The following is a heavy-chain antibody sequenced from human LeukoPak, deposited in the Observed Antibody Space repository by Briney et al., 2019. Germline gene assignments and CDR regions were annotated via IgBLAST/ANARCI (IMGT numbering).Heavy chain of an antibody. CDR2: VSGYNGHT. Sequence: ASVKVSCKTSGFTFSNYNICWVRQAPGQGHEWMGWVSGYNGHTNYAQNLQGRVTMTADTSTSTGYMELRSLRSDDTAVYYCARDDRYSGYDYDYWGQGTLVTVSS. J-gene: IGHJ4*02. V-gene: IGHV1-18*01. CDR1: GFTFSNYN. CDR3: ARDDRYSGYDYDY. D-gene: IGHD5-12*01.